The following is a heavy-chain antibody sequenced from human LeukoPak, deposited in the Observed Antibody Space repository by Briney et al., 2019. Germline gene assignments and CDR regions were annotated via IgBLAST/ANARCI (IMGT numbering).Heavy chain of an antibody. D-gene: IGHD3-22*01. CDR2: MNPTSGNT. CDR3: ARGRYYDSSGYYPRRYAFDI. Sequence: GASLKVSCKASGYTFTSYDINWVRQATGQGLEWMGWMNPTSGNTGYAQKFQGRVTMTRNTSISTAYMELSSLRSEDTAVYYCARGRYYDSSGYYPRRYAFDIWGQGTMVTVSS. V-gene: IGHV1-8*01. CDR1: GYTFTSYD. J-gene: IGHJ3*02.